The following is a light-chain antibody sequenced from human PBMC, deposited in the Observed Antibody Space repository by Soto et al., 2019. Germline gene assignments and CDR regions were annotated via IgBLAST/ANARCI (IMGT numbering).Light chain of an antibody. CDR2: GAS. Sequence: DIQMTQSPASLSASVGDSVTITCQASQDIRKYLNWYQQKPGKAPKLLIYGASSFETGVPSRFTGSGSATHFTFTISSLQPEDIATYYFQQYGNFPYTFGQGTELEIK. CDR1: QDIRKY. CDR3: QQYGNFPYT. J-gene: IGKJ2*01. V-gene: IGKV1-33*01.